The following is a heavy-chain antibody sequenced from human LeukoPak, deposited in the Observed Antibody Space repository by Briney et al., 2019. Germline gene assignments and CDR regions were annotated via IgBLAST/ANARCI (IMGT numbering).Heavy chain of an antibody. CDR1: GFTFSSYS. D-gene: IGHD1-26*01. V-gene: IGHV3-21*01. CDR3: ARVGIVGADHILDFDY. J-gene: IGHJ4*02. CDR2: ISSSSSYI. Sequence: PGGSLRLSCAASGFTFSSYSMNWVRQAPGKGLEWVSSISSSSSYIYYADSVKGRFTISRDNAKNSLYLQMNSLRAEDTAVCYCARVGIVGADHILDFDYWGQGTLVTVSS.